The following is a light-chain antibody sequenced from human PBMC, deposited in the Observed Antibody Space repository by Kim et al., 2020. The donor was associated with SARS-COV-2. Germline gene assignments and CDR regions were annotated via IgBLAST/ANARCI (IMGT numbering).Light chain of an antibody. CDR3: QSYDSSLSCYV. CDR2: GNN. V-gene: IGLV1-40*01. Sequence: QSMLTQPPSVSGAPGQRVTISCTGSSSNIGTGYDVHWFQQLPGTAPKLLIYGNNNRPSGVPDRFSGSKSDTSASLAITGLQAEDEGDYYCQSYDSSLSCYVLGSGTKVTV. CDR1: SSNIGTGYD. J-gene: IGLJ1*01.